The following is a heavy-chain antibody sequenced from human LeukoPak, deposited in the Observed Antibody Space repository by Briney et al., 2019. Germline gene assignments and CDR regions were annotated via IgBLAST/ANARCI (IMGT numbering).Heavy chain of an antibody. D-gene: IGHD3-9*01. CDR3: TRGSYDVLTGRSTLGEY. Sequence: SETLSLTCTLSGGSITGSSYYWGWIRQSPGKGLEWIGNIYYSGSTYYNSSLKSRVTISIDTSKNHFSLRLTSVTASDTAVYFCTRGSYDVLTGRSTLGEYWGQGTLVAVSS. CDR2: IYYSGST. J-gene: IGHJ4*02. V-gene: IGHV4-39*02. CDR1: GGSITGSSYY.